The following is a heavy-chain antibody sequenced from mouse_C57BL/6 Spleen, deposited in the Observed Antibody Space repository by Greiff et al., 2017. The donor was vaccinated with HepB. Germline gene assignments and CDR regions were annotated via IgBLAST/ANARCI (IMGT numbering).Heavy chain of an antibody. Sequence: VQRVESGAELVRPGASVTLSCKASGYTFTDYEMHWVKQTPVHGLEWIGAIDPETGGTAYNQKFKGKAILTADKSSSTAYMELRSLTSEDSAVYYCTRRIYYYGSSYGYFDYWGQGTTLTVSS. V-gene: IGHV1-15*01. CDR1: GYTFTDYE. CDR2: IDPETGGT. D-gene: IGHD1-1*01. J-gene: IGHJ2*01. CDR3: TRRIYYYGSSYGYFDY.